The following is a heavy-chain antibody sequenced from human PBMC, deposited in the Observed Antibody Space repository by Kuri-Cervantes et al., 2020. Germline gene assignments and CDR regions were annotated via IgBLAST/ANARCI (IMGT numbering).Heavy chain of an antibody. D-gene: IGHD3-22*01. CDR2: IAHDGSNK. V-gene: IGHV3-30*18. CDR1: GFTFSSYW. J-gene: IGHJ3*02. Sequence: GGSLRLSCEASGFTFSSYWMSWVRQAPGKGLQWVAVIAHDGSNKYYGDSVKGRFTISRDNSKNTLYLQMNSLRAEDTALYYCAKGHYYDSGGAPGDAFDIWGQGTMVTVSS. CDR3: AKGHYYDSGGAPGDAFDI.